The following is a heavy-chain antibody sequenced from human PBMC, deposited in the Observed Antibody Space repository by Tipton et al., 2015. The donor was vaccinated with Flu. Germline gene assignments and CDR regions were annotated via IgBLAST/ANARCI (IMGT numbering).Heavy chain of an antibody. CDR1: GDSIGRAYC. CDR2: ICQSGST. CDR3: ARGLYGSGSYQKRYFDS. V-gene: IGHV4-38-2*02. J-gene: IGHJ4*02. Sequence: TLSLTCSVSGDSIGRAYCWGWIRQPPGKGLEWIGNICQSGSTYDNPSLKSRVTISVDTSKNQFSLKLSSVTAADTAVYYCARGLYGSGSYQKRYFDSWGQGTLVTVSS. D-gene: IGHD3-10*01.